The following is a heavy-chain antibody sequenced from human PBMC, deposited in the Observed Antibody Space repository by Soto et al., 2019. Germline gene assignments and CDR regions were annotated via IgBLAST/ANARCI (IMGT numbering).Heavy chain of an antibody. CDR2: IHPSGGGT. CDR3: ARGGHIAVVTASVDY. J-gene: IGHJ4*02. D-gene: IGHD2-21*02. CDR1: GYTFNTYY. V-gene: IGHV1-46*02. Sequence: QVQLVQSGAEVKKPGASVKVSCKPSGYTFNTYYLHWVRQAPGQALEWMGVIHPSGGGTTYAQKFLGRASVTRDTSTSTVFRELSSLRSDDTAVYYCARGGHIAVVTASVDYWGQGTLVTVSS.